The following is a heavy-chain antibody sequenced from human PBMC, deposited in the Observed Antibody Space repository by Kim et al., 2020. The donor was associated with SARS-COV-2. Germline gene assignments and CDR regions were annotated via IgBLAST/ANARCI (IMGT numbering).Heavy chain of an antibody. Sequence: GGSLRLSCAASGFTFSSYSMNWVRQAPGKGLEWVSSISSSSSYIYYADSVKGRFTISRDNAKNSLYLQMNSLRAEDTAVYYCARDYSTISMYSSSWYVDYWGQGTLVTVSS. V-gene: IGHV3-21*01. CDR2: ISSSSSYI. CDR3: ARDYSTISMYSSSWYVDY. J-gene: IGHJ4*02. D-gene: IGHD6-13*01. CDR1: GFTFSSYS.